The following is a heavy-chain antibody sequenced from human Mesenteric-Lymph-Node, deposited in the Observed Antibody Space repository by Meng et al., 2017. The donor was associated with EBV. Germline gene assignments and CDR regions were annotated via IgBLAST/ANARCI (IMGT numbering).Heavy chain of an antibody. CDR1: GFSLRTSGVG. D-gene: IGHD3-3*01. V-gene: IGHV2-5*02. Sequence: LKEVGPRRLKPTQPLPRTCTFSGFSLRTSGVGVGWIRQPPGKALEWLGFIYWDDDKRYSPSLKSRLTITKDTSKKQVVLSLTNMDAVDTATYYCVYGPIFGVWGQGTLVTVSS. CDR2: IYWDDDK. J-gene: IGHJ4*02. CDR3: VYGPIFGV.